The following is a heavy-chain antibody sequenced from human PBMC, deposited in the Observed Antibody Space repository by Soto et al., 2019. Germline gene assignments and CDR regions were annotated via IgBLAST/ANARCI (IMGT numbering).Heavy chain of an antibody. Sequence: PGESLKISCKDSGYNFNRYWIAWVRQKPGKGLEWMGTIYPADSDTRYSPSFQGQVTISADKSISTAYLQWSSLRASDTAMYYCARGSYSAFDYWGQGILVTVSS. J-gene: IGHJ4*02. CDR2: IYPADSDT. V-gene: IGHV5-51*01. D-gene: IGHD3-10*01. CDR1: GYNFNRYW. CDR3: ARGSYSAFDY.